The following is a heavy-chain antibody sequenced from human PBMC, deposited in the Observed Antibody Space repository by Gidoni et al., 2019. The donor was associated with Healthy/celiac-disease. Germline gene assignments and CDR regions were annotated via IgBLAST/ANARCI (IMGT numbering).Heavy chain of an antibody. CDR3: ARDRDYGDWYFDL. D-gene: IGHD4-17*01. J-gene: IGHJ2*01. V-gene: IGHV3-7*01. Sequence: GLEWVANIKQDGSEKYYVDSVKGRFTISRDNAKNSLYLQMNSLRAEDTAVYYCARDRDYGDWYFDLWGRGTLVTVSS. CDR2: IKQDGSEK.